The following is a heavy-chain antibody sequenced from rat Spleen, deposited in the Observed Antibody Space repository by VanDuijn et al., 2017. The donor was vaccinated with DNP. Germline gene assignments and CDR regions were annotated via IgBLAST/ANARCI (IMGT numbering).Heavy chain of an antibody. Sequence: EVQLVESGGGLVQPGRSLKLSCVASGFIFSNYWMTWIRQAPGKGLEWVATISYDGSSTYYRDSVKCRFTISRDNAKSTLYLQMDSLRSEATATYYCATHMYIMHYYFSTFDYWGQGVMVTVSS. D-gene: IGHD1-6*01. J-gene: IGHJ2*01. CDR2: ISYDGSST. CDR3: ATHMYIMHYYFSTFDY. V-gene: IGHV5-29*01. CDR1: GFIFSNYW.